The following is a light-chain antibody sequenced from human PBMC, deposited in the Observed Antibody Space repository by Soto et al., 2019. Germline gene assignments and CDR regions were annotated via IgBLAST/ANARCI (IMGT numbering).Light chain of an antibody. CDR3: QQYLSYPHT. CDR2: AAA. Sequence: AIRMTQSPSSFSASTGDRVTITCRASQGISSYLAWYQQKPGKAPKLLIYAAATLQRGVPSRFSASGSGTEFTLTISRLQSEDFATYYCQQYLSYPHTFGQGTKLEIK. J-gene: IGKJ2*01. CDR1: QGISSY. V-gene: IGKV1-8*01.